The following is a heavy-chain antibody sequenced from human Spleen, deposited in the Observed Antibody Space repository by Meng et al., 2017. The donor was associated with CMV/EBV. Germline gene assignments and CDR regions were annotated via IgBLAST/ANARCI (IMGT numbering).Heavy chain of an antibody. J-gene: IGHJ3*02. D-gene: IGHD5-24*01. CDR2: INPNSGGT. CDR3: ARDKRRDDAFDI. V-gene: IGHV1-2*02. Sequence: ASVKVSCKASGYTFTGYYMHWVRQAPGQGLEWMGWINPNSGGTNYAQKFQGRVTMTRDTSITTAYMELSRLRSDDTAVYYCARDKRRDDAFDIWGQGTMVTVSS. CDR1: GYTFTGYY.